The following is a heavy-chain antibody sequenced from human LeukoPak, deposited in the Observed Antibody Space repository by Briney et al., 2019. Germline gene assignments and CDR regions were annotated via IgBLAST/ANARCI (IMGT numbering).Heavy chain of an antibody. V-gene: IGHV3-30*18. Sequence: GGSLRLSCAASGFTFSSYGMHWVRQAPGKRLEWVAVISCDGSNKYYADSVKGRFTISRDNSKNTLYLQMNSLRAEDTAVYYCAKVFMRGYDRGSPPDYWGQGTLVTVSS. CDR1: GFTFSSYG. CDR3: AKVFMRGYDRGSPPDY. J-gene: IGHJ4*02. D-gene: IGHD5-12*01. CDR2: ISCDGSNK.